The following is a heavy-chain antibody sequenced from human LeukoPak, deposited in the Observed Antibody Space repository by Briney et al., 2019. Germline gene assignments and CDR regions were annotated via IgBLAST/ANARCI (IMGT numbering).Heavy chain of an antibody. V-gene: IGHV3-30*02. CDR3: AKGPHPLGFDMDV. CDR2: IWYGGSNK. CDR1: GFTFSSYG. J-gene: IGHJ6*03. Sequence: PGGSLRLSCAASGFTFSSYGMHWVRQAPGKGLEWVAVIWYGGSNKYYADSVKGRFTISRDNSKNTLYLQMNSLRAEDTAVYYCAKGPHPLGFDMDVWGKGTTVTVSS. D-gene: IGHD3-16*01.